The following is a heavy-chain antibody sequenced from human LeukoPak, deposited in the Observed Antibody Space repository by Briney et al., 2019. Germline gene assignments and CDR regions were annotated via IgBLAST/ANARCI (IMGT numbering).Heavy chain of an antibody. Sequence: GGSLRLSCAASGFTFSSYAMTWVRQAPGKGLEWVGRIKSKTDGGTPDYAAPVKGRFTISRDDSKNTLYLQMNSLKTEDTAVYYCTGVSRSSWYDYWGQGTLVTVSS. D-gene: IGHD6-13*01. CDR2: IKSKTDGGTP. CDR3: TGVSRSSWYDY. J-gene: IGHJ4*02. CDR1: GFTFSSYA. V-gene: IGHV3-15*01.